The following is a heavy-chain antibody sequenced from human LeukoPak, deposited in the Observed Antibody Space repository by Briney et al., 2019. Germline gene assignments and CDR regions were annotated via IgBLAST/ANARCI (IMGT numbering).Heavy chain of an antibody. CDR1: GFTFSSYS. CDR2: ISIGSNYI. CDR3: ARDLRSYQVLVY. J-gene: IGHJ4*02. Sequence: TSGGSLRLSCAASGFTFSSYSMNWVRQAPGKGLEWVSSISIGSNYIYYADSVEGRFTISRDDAENSLYLQMNSLRAEDTAVYYCARDLRSYQVLVYWGQGTLVTVSS. D-gene: IGHD2-2*01. V-gene: IGHV3-21*01.